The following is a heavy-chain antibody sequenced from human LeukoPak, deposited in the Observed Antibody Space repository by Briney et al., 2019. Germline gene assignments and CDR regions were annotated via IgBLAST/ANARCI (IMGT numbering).Heavy chain of an antibody. CDR2: IIPIFGTA. CDR1: GYTFTRYT. Sequence: ASVKVSCKASGYTFTRYTISWVRQAPGQGLEWMGGIIPIFGTANYARKFQGRVTITTDESTSTAYMELSSLRSEDTAVYYCASGAIFGVVISGEYYYYMDVWGKGTTVTVSS. D-gene: IGHD3-3*01. J-gene: IGHJ6*03. CDR3: ASGAIFGVVISGEYYYYMDV. V-gene: IGHV1-69*05.